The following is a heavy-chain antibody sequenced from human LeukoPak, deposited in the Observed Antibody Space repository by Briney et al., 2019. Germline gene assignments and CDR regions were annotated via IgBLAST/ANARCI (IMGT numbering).Heavy chain of an antibody. Sequence: GGSLRLSCAATGFIFSNYGMHWVRQAPGKGLEWVAFIRYDGSDKYYADSVKGRFTISRDNSKNTLYLQMNSLRAEDTAVYFCARDPYSGNYGAYYYYYMDVWGKGTTVTISS. J-gene: IGHJ6*03. V-gene: IGHV3-30*02. CDR2: IRYDGSDK. D-gene: IGHD1-26*01. CDR1: GFIFSNYG. CDR3: ARDPYSGNYGAYYYYYMDV.